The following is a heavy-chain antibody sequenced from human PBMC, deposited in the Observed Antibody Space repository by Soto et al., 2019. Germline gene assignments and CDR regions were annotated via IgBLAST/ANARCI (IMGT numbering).Heavy chain of an antibody. D-gene: IGHD6-19*01. V-gene: IGHV3-23*01. CDR2: ISSSGGTT. CDR3: AKGDSAWNDGLDM. CDR1: RFTFSTYA. Sequence: EVQLLESGGGLVQPGGSLRLSCAAARFTFSTYAMTWVRQAPEQELEWVSSISSSGGTTSYADSVKGRFTVSRDNSKKILYLQMHSLRAEDTATYYCAKGDSAWNDGLDMWGQGTMVAVSS. J-gene: IGHJ3*02.